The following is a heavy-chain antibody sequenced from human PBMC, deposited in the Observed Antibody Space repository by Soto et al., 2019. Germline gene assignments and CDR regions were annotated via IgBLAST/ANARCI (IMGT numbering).Heavy chain of an antibody. Sequence: GGSLRLSCAASGFTFSNYSMSWVRQAPGKGLEWVSLVSATAGTTYYTDSVKGRFTISRDNSGNTVYLQMNSLRADDTAVYYCAKDRLAGGFDYWGQGTLVTVSS. J-gene: IGHJ4*02. CDR3: AKDRLAGGFDY. D-gene: IGHD3-16*01. CDR1: GFTFSNYS. V-gene: IGHV3-23*01. CDR2: VSATAGTT.